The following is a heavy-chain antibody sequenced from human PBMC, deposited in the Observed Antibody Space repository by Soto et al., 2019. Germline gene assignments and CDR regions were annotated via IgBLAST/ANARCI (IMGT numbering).Heavy chain of an antibody. D-gene: IGHD6-19*01. CDR2: ISGTGRST. Sequence: GGSLRLSCEASGFTFSNCAMSWVRQAPGKGLEWVSGISGTGRSTFYADSVKDRFTISRDNSKNTVYLQMSSLRAEDTAVYFCAKGNTSGWYFFDYWGQGTLVTVSS. CDR1: GFTFSNCA. J-gene: IGHJ4*02. V-gene: IGHV3-23*01. CDR3: AKGNTSGWYFFDY.